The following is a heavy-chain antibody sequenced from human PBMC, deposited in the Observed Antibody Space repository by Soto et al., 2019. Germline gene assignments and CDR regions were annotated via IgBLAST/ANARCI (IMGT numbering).Heavy chain of an antibody. CDR2: INAGSGNT. J-gene: IGHJ4*02. CDR1: GYTFTSYA. V-gene: IGHV1-3*01. CDR3: ARGLNGYLHYFDY. D-gene: IGHD5-18*01. Sequence: QVQFVQSGAEVKKPGASVKDSCKASGYTFTSYAMHWVRQAPGQRLEWMGWINAGSGNTKYSQKFQGRVTITRDTSASTAYMELSSLRSEDTAVYFCARGLNGYLHYFDYWGQGTLVTVSS.